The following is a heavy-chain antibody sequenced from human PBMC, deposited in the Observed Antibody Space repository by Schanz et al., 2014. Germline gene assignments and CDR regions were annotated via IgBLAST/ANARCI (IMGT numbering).Heavy chain of an antibody. CDR3: ARGRGFYDY. J-gene: IGHJ4*02. CDR2: IIPSLGLA. CDR1: GGTFSSFG. V-gene: IGHV1-69*02. D-gene: IGHD3-10*01. Sequence: VQLEQSGAEVKKPGSSVKVSCKASGGTFSSFGINWVRQAPGQGLEWMGRIIPSLGLAKYEQKFQDKVTITADTSTTTAYMELSDLRSEDTAVYYCARGRGFYDYWGQGTLVTVSS.